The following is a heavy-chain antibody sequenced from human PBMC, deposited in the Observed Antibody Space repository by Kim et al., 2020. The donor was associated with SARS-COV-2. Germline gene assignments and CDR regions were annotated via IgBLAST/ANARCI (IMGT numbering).Heavy chain of an antibody. CDR3: ARDRSSSWYYYYGMDV. CDR2: ISYDGSNK. J-gene: IGHJ6*02. Sequence: GGSLRLSCAASGFTFSSYGMHWVRQAPGKGLEWVAVISYDGSNKYYAGSVKGRFTISRDNSKDTLYLQMNSLRAEDTAVYYCARDRSSSWYYYYGMDVWGQGTMVTVSS. D-gene: IGHD6-13*01. V-gene: IGHV3-30*03. CDR1: GFTFSSYG.